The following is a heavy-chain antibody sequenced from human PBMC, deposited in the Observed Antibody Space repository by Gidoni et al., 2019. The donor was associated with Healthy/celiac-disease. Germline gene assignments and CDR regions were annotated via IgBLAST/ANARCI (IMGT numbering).Heavy chain of an antibody. CDR1: GGSISSRSYY. J-gene: IGHJ3*02. D-gene: IGHD3-10*01. V-gene: IGHV4-39*01. Sequence: QLHLQESGPGLVQPSETLSLSCTVSGGSISSRSYYWGWIRQPPGKGLEWIGSIYYYGRTYYTPSLKSRVTISVDTSKNQFSQKLSSVAAADTAVYYCARVSRLWFGESAAHGAFDIWGQGTMVTVSS. CDR2: IYYYGRT. CDR3: ARVSRLWFGESAAHGAFDI.